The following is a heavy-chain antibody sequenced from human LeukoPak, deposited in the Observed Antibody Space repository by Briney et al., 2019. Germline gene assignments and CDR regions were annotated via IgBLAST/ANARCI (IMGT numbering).Heavy chain of an antibody. CDR1: GFTFSSYV. CDR3: AKVTYGSGTYGAFDY. J-gene: IGHJ4*02. D-gene: IGHD3-10*01. V-gene: IGHV3-30*04. Sequence: GRSLRLSCAASGFTFSSYVMYWVRQAPGKGLEWVAIISYDGSNEYYADSVKGRFTISRDNSKNTLYLQMNSLRAEDTAVYYCAKVTYGSGTYGAFDYWGQGTLVTVSS. CDR2: ISYDGSNE.